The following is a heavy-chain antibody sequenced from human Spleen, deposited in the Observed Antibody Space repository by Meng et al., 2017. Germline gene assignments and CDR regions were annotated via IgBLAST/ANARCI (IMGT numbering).Heavy chain of an antibody. CDR1: GYPFPDYW. D-gene: IGHD6-13*01. J-gene: IGHJ4*02. CDR2: INPKSGDT. Sequence: QVRLVQAGDEVKTPGASVKVSCTASGYPFPDYWLHWVRRAPGQGLAWMGRINPKSGDTHYAQRFQGRVTMTGDTSISTAYMELSGLRSDDTAMYYCARDEDISAAGKLFGDYWGQGTLVTVSS. V-gene: IGHV1-2*06. CDR3: ARDEDISAAGKLFGDY.